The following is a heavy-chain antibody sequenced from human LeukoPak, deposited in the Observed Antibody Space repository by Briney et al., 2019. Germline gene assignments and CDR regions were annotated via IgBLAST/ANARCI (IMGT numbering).Heavy chain of an antibody. CDR1: GGSISSGDYY. J-gene: IGHJ3*02. CDR2: IYYSGST. CDR3: ARATVVTPFDI. V-gene: IGHV4-30-4*01. Sequence: SETLSLTCTVSGGSISSGDYYWSWIRQPPGKGLEWIGYIYYSGSTYYNPSLKSRVTISVDTSKNQFSLKLSSVTAADTAVYYCARATVVTPFDIWGQGTMVTVSS. D-gene: IGHD4-23*01.